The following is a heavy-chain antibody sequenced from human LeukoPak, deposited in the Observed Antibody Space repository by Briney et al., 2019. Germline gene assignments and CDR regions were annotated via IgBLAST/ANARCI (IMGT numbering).Heavy chain of an antibody. CDR3: AKALVEATISYYYYGMDV. Sequence: GGSLRLSCAASGFTFSSYGMHWVRQAPGKGLEWVAVIWYDGSNKYYADSVKGRFTISRDNSKNTPYLQMNSLRAEDTAVYYCAKALVEATISYYYYGMDVWGQGTTVTVSS. CDR1: GFTFSSYG. D-gene: IGHD5-12*01. J-gene: IGHJ6*02. CDR2: IWYDGSNK. V-gene: IGHV3-30*02.